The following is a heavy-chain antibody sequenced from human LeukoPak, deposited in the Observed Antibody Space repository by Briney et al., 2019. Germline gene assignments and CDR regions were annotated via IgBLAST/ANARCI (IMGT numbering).Heavy chain of an antibody. CDR3: ARVTGYMIEDYFDY. D-gene: IGHD3-22*01. CDR1: GGSFSGYY. V-gene: IGHV4-34*01. CDR2: INHSGST. J-gene: IGHJ4*02. Sequence: SETLSLTCAVYGGSFSGYYWSWIRQPPGKGLEWIGEINHSGSTNYNPSLKSRVTISVDTSKNQFSLKLSSVTAADTAVYYCARVTGYMIEDYFDYWGQGTLVTVSS.